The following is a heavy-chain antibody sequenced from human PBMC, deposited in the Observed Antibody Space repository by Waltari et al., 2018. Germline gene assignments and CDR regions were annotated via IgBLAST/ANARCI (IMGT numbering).Heavy chain of an antibody. CDR2: IISIFGTA. V-gene: IGHV1-69*08. CDR1: GGTFTSYA. J-gene: IGHJ6*03. CDR3: ASGTMIVAAHGHYYYYMDV. Sequence: QVQLVKSGDEVKTLGSSVRLSCKASGGTFTSYAISWVAQAPAQGLEWMGRIISIFGTANYAQKFQGRVTITADKSTSTAYMELSSLRSEDTAVYYCASGTMIVAAHGHYYYYMDVWGKGTTVTVSS. D-gene: IGHD3-22*01.